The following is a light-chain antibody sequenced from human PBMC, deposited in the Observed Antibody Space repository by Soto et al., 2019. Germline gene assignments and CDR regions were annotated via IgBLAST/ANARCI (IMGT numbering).Light chain of an antibody. V-gene: IGLV2-14*01. J-gene: IGLJ2*01. CDR1: SRDVGGYNY. CDR2: EVS. CDR3: SSYITSSAFVV. Sequence: QSALTQPASVSGSPGQSITISCTGTSRDVGGYNYVSWHQQHPGKAPKVIITEVSNRPSGVSNRFSGSKSGNTASLTISGVQGEDEADYYCSSYITSSAFVVFGGGTKLTVL.